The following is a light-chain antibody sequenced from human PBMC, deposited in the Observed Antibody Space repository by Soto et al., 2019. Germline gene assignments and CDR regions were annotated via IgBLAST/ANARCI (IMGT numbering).Light chain of an antibody. CDR3: QQYNSWWT. Sequence: IQMTQSPSTLSASVGDRVTITCRASQSINRWLAWYQQRPGKAPRLLIYYASTLESGVPSRFRGSESGTEFTLTISGLQPDDFATYYCQQYNSWWTFGQGTKVEMK. J-gene: IGKJ1*01. CDR2: YAS. V-gene: IGKV1-5*01. CDR1: QSINRW.